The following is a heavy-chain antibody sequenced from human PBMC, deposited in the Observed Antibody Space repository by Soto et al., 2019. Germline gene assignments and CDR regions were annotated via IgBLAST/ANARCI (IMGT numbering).Heavy chain of an antibody. J-gene: IGHJ4*02. V-gene: IGHV3-23*01. CDR2: ISGSGGST. CDR3: AKAGKRITIFGVVIREFDY. CDR1: GFTFSSYA. D-gene: IGHD3-3*01. Sequence: GGSLRLSCAASGFTFSSYAVSWVRQAPGKGLEWVSAISGSGGSTYYADSVKGRFTISRDNSKNTLYLQMNSLRAEDTAVYYCAKAGKRITIFGVVIREFDYWGQGTLVTVSS.